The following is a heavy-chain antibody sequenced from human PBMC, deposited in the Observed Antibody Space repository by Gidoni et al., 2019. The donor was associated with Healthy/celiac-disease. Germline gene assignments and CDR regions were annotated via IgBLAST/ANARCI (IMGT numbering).Heavy chain of an antibody. CDR3: ARWEFYYYGMDV. CDR1: GFPVSSNY. CDR2: IYSGGST. D-gene: IGHD3-10*01. V-gene: IGHV3-66*01. J-gene: IGHJ6*02. Sequence: EVQLVVSGGGLVQPGGSLRLSCAASGFPVSSNYMSWVRQAPGKGLEWVSVIYSGGSTYYADSVKGRFTISRDNSKNTLYLQMNSLRAEDTAVYYCARWEFYYYGMDVWGQGTTVTVSS.